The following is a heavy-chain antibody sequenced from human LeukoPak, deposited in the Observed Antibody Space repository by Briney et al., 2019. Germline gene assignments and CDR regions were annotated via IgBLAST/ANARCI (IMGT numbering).Heavy chain of an antibody. CDR3: ARDLWFGELRGAFDI. J-gene: IGHJ3*02. V-gene: IGHV3-7*01. CDR2: IKQDGSEK. CDR1: GFTFSSYW. Sequence: GGSLRLSCAASGFTFSSYWMSWVRQAPGKGLEWVANIKQDGSEKYYVDSVKGRFTISRDNAKNSLYLQMNSLRAEDTAVYYCARDLWFGELRGAFDIWGQGTMVTVSS. D-gene: IGHD3-10*01.